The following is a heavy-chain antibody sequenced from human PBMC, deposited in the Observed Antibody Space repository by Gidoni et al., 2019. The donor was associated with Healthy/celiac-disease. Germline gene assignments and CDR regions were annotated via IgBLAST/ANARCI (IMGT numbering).Heavy chain of an antibody. CDR2: IGTAGDT. Sequence: EVQLVESGGGLVQPGGSLRLSCAASGFTFSSYDMHWVRQATGKGLEWVSAIGTAGDTYYPGSVKGRFTISRENAKNSLYLQMNSLRAGDTAVYYCARASSVFTGMDVWGQGTTVTVSS. CDR3: ARASSVFTGMDV. D-gene: IGHD3-10*01. V-gene: IGHV3-13*01. CDR1: GFTFSSYD. J-gene: IGHJ6*02.